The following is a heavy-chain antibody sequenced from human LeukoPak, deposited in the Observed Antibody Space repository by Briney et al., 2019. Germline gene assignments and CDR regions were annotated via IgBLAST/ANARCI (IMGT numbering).Heavy chain of an antibody. J-gene: IGHJ4*02. Sequence: SETLSLTCTVSGGSISSSYWIWMRQTAGKGLEGIGRIYTSGSASYNPSLKSRVTMSLDTSKNEFSLKLSCVSAADTAVYYCAGDDSDSRWYYFDYWGQGTLVTVSS. CDR1: GGSISSSY. CDR3: AGDDSDSRWYYFDY. CDR2: IYTSGSA. D-gene: IGHD6-19*01. V-gene: IGHV4-4*07.